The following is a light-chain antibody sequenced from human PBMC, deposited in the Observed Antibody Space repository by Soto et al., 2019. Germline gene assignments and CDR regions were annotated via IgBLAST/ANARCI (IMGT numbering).Light chain of an antibody. CDR2: YIS. J-gene: IGKJ5*01. V-gene: IGKV3D-15*01. CDR1: QSAGNF. CDR3: QQHNQWPIT. Sequence: EIVMTQSPATLSVSPGETASLSCRASQSAGNFLAWYQQKPGQAPRLLIYYISTRATGIPARFSGIGSGTEFTRTINSLQSEDSAVYYCQQHNQWPITFGQGTRLEIK.